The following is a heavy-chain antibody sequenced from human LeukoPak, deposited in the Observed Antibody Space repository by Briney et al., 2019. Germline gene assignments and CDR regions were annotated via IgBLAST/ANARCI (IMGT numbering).Heavy chain of an antibody. CDR3: ARDVQAGPGY. CDR1: GXTFSSYW. D-gene: IGHD6-19*01. CDR2: INSDGSRT. V-gene: IGHV3-74*01. J-gene: IGHJ4*02. Sequence: GGSLRLSCAASGXTFSSYWMHWVRQAPGKGLVWVSRINSDGSRTTYADSVKGRFTISRDNAKNTLHLQMNSLRAEDTAVYYCARDVQAGPGYWGQGTLVTVSS.